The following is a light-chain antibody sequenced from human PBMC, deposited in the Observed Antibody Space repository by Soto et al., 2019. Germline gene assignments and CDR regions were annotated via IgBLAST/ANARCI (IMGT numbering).Light chain of an antibody. CDR3: QAFDNSLSASGV. J-gene: IGLJ3*02. CDR1: SSHIGATYD. Sequence: QSVLTQPPSVSGAPGQRVTIPCAGSSSHIGATYDIHWYQQVPGTAPRLLIYGNSNRPSGVPDRFAGSKSGTSASLAIIGLRVDDEGIYYCQAFDNSLSASGVFGGGTKVTVL. V-gene: IGLV1-40*01. CDR2: GNS.